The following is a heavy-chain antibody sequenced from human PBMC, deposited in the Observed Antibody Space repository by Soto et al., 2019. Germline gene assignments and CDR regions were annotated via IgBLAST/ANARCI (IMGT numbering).Heavy chain of an antibody. CDR1: LLNFNIAW. CDR3: TSMNDRDAFEI. CDR2: IKNNADGGTT. Sequence: EEHLVESGGGLVKRGGSLRLSCTASLLNFNIAWLSWIRQAPGKGLEWVGRIKNNADGGTTDNAAPVKDRFIISRDDSRSTLYLQMSRLETEDTAIYYCTSMNDRDAFEIWGQGTVVTVSS. D-gene: IGHD1-1*01. V-gene: IGHV3-15*01. J-gene: IGHJ3*02.